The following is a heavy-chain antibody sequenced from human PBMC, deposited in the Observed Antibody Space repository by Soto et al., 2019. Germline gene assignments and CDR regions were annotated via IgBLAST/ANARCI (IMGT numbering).Heavy chain of an antibody. V-gene: IGHV3-21*01. Sequence: GGSLRLSCASSVFTFSTYTMNWVRQAPGKGLEWISSISSGSSYIYYAGSVKGRFTISRDNAKNSLFLQMNSLRADDTAVYYCARDILSGGAYPDSWGQGTKVTVSS. J-gene: IGHJ5*01. D-gene: IGHD3-10*01. CDR2: ISSGSSYI. CDR1: VFTFSTYT. CDR3: ARDILSGGAYPDS.